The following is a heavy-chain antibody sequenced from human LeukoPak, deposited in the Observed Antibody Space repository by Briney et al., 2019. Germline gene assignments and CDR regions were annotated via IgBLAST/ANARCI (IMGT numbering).Heavy chain of an antibody. CDR2: IISSSSYI. Sequence: GGSLRPSCAVSGFTLSIYSMNWVRQAPGKVLGWVGSIISSSSYIDYADSVKGQFTISRDNATTSLYLQMNSLRVEDTAVYYCAIVIRETYYYDSSGPLDYWGQGTLVTVSS. CDR1: GFTLSIYS. D-gene: IGHD3-22*01. CDR3: AIVIRETYYYDSSGPLDY. J-gene: IGHJ4*02. V-gene: IGHV3-21*01.